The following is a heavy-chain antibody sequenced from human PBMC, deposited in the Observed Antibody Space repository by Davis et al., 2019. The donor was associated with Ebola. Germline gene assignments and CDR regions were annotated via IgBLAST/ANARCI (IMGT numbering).Heavy chain of an antibody. CDR1: GYTFTSYA. J-gene: IGHJ4*02. CDR2: IIPILGIA. V-gene: IGHV1-69*04. D-gene: IGHD6-13*01. Sequence: AASVKVSCKASGYTFTSYAMNWVRQAPGQGLEWMGRIIPILGIANYAQKFQGRVTITADKSTSTAYMELSSLRSEDTAVYYCARDAGTTSDYWGQGTLVTVSS. CDR3: ARDAGTTSDY.